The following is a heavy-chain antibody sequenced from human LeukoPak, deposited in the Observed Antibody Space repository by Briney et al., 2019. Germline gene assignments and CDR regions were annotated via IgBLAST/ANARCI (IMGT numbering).Heavy chain of an antibody. CDR2: IRSNSDGGTI. CDR1: GFTFSVYW. V-gene: IGHV3-15*01. CDR3: ATDFYDST. Sequence: GGSLRLSCAASGFTFSVYWMSWVRQAPGKGLEWVGRIRSNSDGGTIDYAAPVKGRFTLSRDDSRTTLYLQMNSLQTEDTAVYYCATDFYDSTWGQGTLVTVSS. D-gene: IGHD3-22*01. J-gene: IGHJ5*02.